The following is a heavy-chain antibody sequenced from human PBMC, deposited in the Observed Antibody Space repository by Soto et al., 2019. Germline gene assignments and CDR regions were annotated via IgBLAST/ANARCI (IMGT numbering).Heavy chain of an antibody. CDR3: ARSWSGEFDY. CDR2: ISSSSSYI. Sequence: EVQLVESGGGLVKPGGSLRLSCAASGFTFSSYSMNWVRQAPGKGLEWVSSISSSSSYIFYADSVKGRFTISRDNAKNSLYLQMNSLRAEDTAVYYCARSWSGEFDYWGQGTLVTVSS. CDR1: GFTFSSYS. J-gene: IGHJ4*02. D-gene: IGHD6-13*01. V-gene: IGHV3-21*01.